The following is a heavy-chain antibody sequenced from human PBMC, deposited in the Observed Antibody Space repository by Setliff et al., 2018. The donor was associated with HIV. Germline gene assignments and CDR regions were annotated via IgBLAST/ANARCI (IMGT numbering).Heavy chain of an antibody. V-gene: IGHV3-7*01. J-gene: IGHJ4*02. CDR1: GFTFSTYW. CDR3: ARDDPAGGIDY. CDR2: INQDGREK. D-gene: IGHD1-26*01. Sequence: PGESLKISCAASGFTFSTYWMSWVRQAPGKGLEWVANINQDGREKYYVDSVKGRFTISRDNAKNSLYLQMNSLRADDTAIYYCARDDPAGGIDYWGQGTLVTVSS.